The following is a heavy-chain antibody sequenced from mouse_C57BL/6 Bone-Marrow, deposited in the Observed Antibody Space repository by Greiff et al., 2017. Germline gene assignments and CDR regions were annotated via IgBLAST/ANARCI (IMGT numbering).Heavy chain of an antibody. CDR1: GFTFSSYA. CDR3: ARIYYGNPYYYAMDY. J-gene: IGHJ4*01. V-gene: IGHV5-4*03. Sequence: EVKLMESGGGLVKPGGSLKLSCAASGFTFSSYAVSWVRQTPEKRLEWVATISDGGSYTYYPDNVQGRFTISRDNAKNNLYLQMSHLKSEDTAMYYCARIYYGNPYYYAMDYWGQGTAVTVSS. D-gene: IGHD2-1*01. CDR2: ISDGGSYT.